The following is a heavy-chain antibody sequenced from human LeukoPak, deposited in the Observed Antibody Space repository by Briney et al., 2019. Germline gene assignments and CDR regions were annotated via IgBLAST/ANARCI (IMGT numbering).Heavy chain of an antibody. D-gene: IGHD6-6*01. CDR3: ARRRYSSSNYDY. V-gene: IGHV3-23*01. J-gene: IGHJ4*02. CDR1: GFTFGDYA. Sequence: PGGSLTLSCTTSGFTFGDYAMSWVRQAPGKGLEWVSAISGSGGSTYYADSVKGRFTISRDNSKNTLYLQMNSLRAEDTAVYYCARRRYSSSNYDYWGQGTLVTVSS. CDR2: ISGSGGST.